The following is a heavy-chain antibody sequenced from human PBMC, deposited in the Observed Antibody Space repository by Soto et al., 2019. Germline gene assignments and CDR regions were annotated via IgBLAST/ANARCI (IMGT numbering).Heavy chain of an antibody. CDR1: GFTFSTYW. V-gene: IGHV3-7*05. CDR3: ARGWFLDY. CDR2: INEDGSER. D-gene: IGHD2-15*01. Sequence: EVQLVESGGGLVQPGGSLRLSCAASGFTFSTYWMSWVRQTPGKGLECVANINEDGSERYYVDSVKGRFTISRDNAKNSLYLQMNSLRGEDTAVYYWARGWFLDYWGQGTLVTVSS. J-gene: IGHJ4*02.